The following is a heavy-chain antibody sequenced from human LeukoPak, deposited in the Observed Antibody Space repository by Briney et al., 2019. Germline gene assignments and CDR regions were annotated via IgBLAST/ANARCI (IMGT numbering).Heavy chain of an antibody. D-gene: IGHD5-18*01. CDR1: GFTFSSYS. Sequence: GGSLRLSCAASGFTFSSYSMNWVRQAPGKGLEWVSSISSSSSYIYYADPVKGRFTISRDNAKNSLYLQMNSLRAEDTAVYYCARLPVDTAMVLHWGQGTLVTVSS. CDR2: ISSSSSYI. V-gene: IGHV3-21*01. CDR3: ARLPVDTAMVLH. J-gene: IGHJ4*02.